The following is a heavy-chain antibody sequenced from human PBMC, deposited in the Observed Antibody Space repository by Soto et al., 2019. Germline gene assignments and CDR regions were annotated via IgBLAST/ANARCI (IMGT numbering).Heavy chain of an antibody. CDR2: IYSGGST. CDR3: ARDPWAADY. J-gene: IGHJ4*02. D-gene: IGHD3-16*01. CDR1: GVTVSTKY. V-gene: IGHV3-66*01. Sequence: EVQLVESGGGLVQPGGSLRLSCAASGVTVSTKYMSWVRQAPGKGLEWVSVIYSGGSTFYADSVRGRFTISRDNSKNTVNLQINSLRAEDTAVYYCARDPWAADYWGQGTLGNVAS.